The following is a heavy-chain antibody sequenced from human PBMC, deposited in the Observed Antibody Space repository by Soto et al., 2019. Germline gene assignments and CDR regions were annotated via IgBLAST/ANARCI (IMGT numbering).Heavy chain of an antibody. D-gene: IGHD3-9*01. CDR2: FDPEDGET. V-gene: IGHV1-24*01. Sequence: ASVKVSCKVSGYTPTELSMHWVRQAPGKGLEWMGGFDPEDGETIYAQKFQGRVTMTEDSSTDTAYMELSSLRSEVTAVYYCATDRLLTGYYFSWGQGTLVTVSS. CDR3: ATDRLLTGYYFS. J-gene: IGHJ5*02. CDR1: GYTPTELS.